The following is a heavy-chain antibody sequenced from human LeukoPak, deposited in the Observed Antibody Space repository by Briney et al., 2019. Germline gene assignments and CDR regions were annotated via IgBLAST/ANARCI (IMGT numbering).Heavy chain of an antibody. CDR1: GFTFGSFA. J-gene: IGHJ4*02. D-gene: IGHD5-18*01. CDR2: IFGSGGSP. CDR3: GKTTAGYSSGQKPAWPVDY. Sequence: GGSLRLSCEASGFTFGSFAMYWVRQAPGKGLDWIAGIFGSGGSPHYADSVKGRFTISRDNSKNTVCLQINSLRAEDTAVYYCGKTTAGYSSGQKPAWPVDYWGQGTLVTVSS. V-gene: IGHV3-23*01.